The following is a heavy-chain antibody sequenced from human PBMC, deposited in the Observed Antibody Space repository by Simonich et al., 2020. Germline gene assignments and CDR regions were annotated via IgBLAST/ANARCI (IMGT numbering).Heavy chain of an antibody. Sequence: EVQLVESGGGLVQPGGSLRLSCAASGFTFSSYSMNWVRQAPGKGLEWVSYSSSSSSTTNYADSGKGRFTITRDNAKNSLYLQMNSLRAEDTAVYYCARDSSYYAFDIWGQGTMVTVSS. CDR2: SSSSSSTT. CDR1: GFTFSSYS. V-gene: IGHV3-48*01. D-gene: IGHD5-12*01. J-gene: IGHJ3*02. CDR3: ARDSSYYAFDI.